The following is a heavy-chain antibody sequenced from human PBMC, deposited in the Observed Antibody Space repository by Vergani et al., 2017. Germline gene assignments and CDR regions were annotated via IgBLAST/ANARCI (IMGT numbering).Heavy chain of an antibody. Sequence: QVQLVESGGGVVQPGRSLRLSCAASGFTFSSYGMHWVRQAPGKGLEWVAVISYDGSNKYYADSVKGRFTISRDNSKNTLYLQMNSLRAEDTAVYYCAKDRGRSSFDPWGQGTLVTVSS. CDR2: ISYDGSNK. D-gene: IGHD3-10*01. V-gene: IGHV3-30*18. J-gene: IGHJ5*02. CDR1: GFTFSSYG. CDR3: AKDRGRSSFDP.